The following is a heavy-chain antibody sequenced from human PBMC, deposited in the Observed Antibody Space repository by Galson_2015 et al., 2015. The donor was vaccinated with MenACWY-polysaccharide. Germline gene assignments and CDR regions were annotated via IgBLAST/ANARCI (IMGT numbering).Heavy chain of an antibody. CDR3: ARYFWSGSDPGDV. J-gene: IGHJ6*02. D-gene: IGHD3-3*01. CDR1: GYTFTNYG. CDR2: ISAYNGNT. V-gene: IGHV1-18*01. Sequence: SVKVSCKASGYTFTNYGITWVRQAPGQGLEWMGWISAYNGNTNYAQKLQGRVTMTIDTSTSTAYMELRSLRSDDTAVYYCARYFWSGSDPGDVWGQGTTVTVSS.